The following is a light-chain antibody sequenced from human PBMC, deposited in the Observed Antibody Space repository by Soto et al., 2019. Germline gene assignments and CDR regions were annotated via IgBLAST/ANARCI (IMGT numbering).Light chain of an antibody. J-gene: IGKJ4*01. CDR2: GAS. CDR1: QRVSSSF. CDR3: QPYDSSPLT. Sequence: EIVLTQSPGTLSLSPGERATLSCRASQRVSSSFLAWYQQKPGQAPMLLIYGASSRATGNPDRFIGIGSGTAFTLAISRLEPKDFAVYYCQPYDSSPLTFGGGTKVEIK. V-gene: IGKV3-20*01.